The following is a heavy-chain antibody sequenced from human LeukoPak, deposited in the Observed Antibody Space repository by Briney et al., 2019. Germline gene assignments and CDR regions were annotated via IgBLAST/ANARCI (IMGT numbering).Heavy chain of an antibody. V-gene: IGHV3-23*01. Sequence: PGGSLRLSCAASRFTFSSSAMSWVRQAPGKGLEWVSTISGGGGSTYYSDSVKGRFTISRDNSKNTLYLQMNSLRAEDTAIYYCATYRQVLLPFESWGQGTLVTVSS. D-gene: IGHD2-8*02. CDR2: ISGGGGST. J-gene: IGHJ4*02. CDR3: ATYRQVLLPFES. CDR1: RFTFSSSA.